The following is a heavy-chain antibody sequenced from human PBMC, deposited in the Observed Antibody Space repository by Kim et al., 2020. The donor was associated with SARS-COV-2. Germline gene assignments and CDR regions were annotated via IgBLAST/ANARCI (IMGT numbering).Heavy chain of an antibody. CDR1: GYTFDRYG. V-gene: IGHV1-18*01. Sequence: ASVKVSCKASGYTFDRYGISWVRQAPGQGLEWMGWISAYNGITNYTQKYQGRATLTTDPSTSTAYMELRSLRFDDTAVYFCTRVTPRLTMIRIKTVLFDPWGQGTLVTVSS. CDR2: ISAYNGIT. J-gene: IGHJ5*02. D-gene: IGHD3-16*01. CDR3: TRVTPRLTMIRIKTVLFDP.